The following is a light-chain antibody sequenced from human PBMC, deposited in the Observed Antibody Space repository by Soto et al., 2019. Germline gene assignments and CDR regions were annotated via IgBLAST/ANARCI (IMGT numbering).Light chain of an antibody. J-gene: IGKJ5*01. CDR1: QSVSSK. Sequence: EIVMTQSPATLSVSPWERAALSCRASQSVSSKLAWYRQRPGQAPRLVIYDTSTRATGVPARFSGSGSGTEFTLTISSLQSEDFGVYYCQQYNDWFSITFGQGTRLEI. CDR2: DTS. CDR3: QQYNDWFSIT. V-gene: IGKV3-15*01.